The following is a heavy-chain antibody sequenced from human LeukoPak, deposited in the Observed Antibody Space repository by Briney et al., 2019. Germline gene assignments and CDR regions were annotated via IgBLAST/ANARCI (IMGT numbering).Heavy chain of an antibody. CDR2: IRYDGSNK. CDR1: GFTFSSYG. Sequence: GGSLRLSCAASGFTFSSYGMHWVRQAPGKGLEWVAFIRYDGSNKYYADSVKGRFTISRDNSKNTLYLQMNSLRPEDTAVYYCAKALPVPATPFDYWGQGTLVTVSS. J-gene: IGHJ4*02. D-gene: IGHD2-15*01. V-gene: IGHV3-30*02. CDR3: AKALPVPATPFDY.